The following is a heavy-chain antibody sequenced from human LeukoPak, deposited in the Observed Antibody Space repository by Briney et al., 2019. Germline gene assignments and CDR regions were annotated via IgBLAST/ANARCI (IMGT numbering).Heavy chain of an antibody. Sequence: GESLKISCQGSGYAFTNYWIGWVRQMPGKGLEWMGIIYPGDSDTRYSPSFQGQVTFSADKSISTAYPHWSSLKASDTAMYFCARRSVLTQLDAFDVWGQGTTVTVSS. J-gene: IGHJ3*01. V-gene: IGHV5-51*01. D-gene: IGHD4/OR15-4a*01. CDR1: GYAFTNYW. CDR3: ARRSVLTQLDAFDV. CDR2: IYPGDSDT.